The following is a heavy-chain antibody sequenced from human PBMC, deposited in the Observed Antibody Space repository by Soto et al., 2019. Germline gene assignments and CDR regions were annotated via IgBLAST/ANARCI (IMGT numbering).Heavy chain of an antibody. J-gene: IGHJ5*02. D-gene: IGHD6-19*01. Sequence: SETLSLTCTVSGGSISSSSYYWGWIRQPPGKGLEWIGSIYYSGSTYYNPSLKSRVTISVDTSKNQFSLKLSSVTAADTAVYSCARNLGYRSGWYGGCFDTWGQGTLVTVSS. CDR2: IYYSGST. V-gene: IGHV4-39*01. CDR3: ARNLGYRSGWYGGCFDT. CDR1: GGSISSSSYY.